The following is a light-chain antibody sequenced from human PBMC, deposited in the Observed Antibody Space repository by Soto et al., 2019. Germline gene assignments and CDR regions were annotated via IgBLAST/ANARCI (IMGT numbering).Light chain of an antibody. CDR2: EVS. CDR3: SSYTSSNTPRV. V-gene: IGLV2-14*01. J-gene: IGLJ1*01. CDR1: SSDVGGYNY. Sequence: QSVLTQPASVSGSPGQSITISCTGTSSDVGGYNYVSWYQQHPGKAPKLMIYEVSNRPSGVSNRFSGSKSGNTASLTISGLQAEDEADYYCSSYTSSNTPRVFGTGTQLTVL.